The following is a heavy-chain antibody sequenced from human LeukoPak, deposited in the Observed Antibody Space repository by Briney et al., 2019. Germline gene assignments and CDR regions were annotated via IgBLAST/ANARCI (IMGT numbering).Heavy chain of an antibody. CDR1: GGSISSGGYY. V-gene: IGHV4-31*03. J-gene: IGHJ3*02. CDR3: AVEYDSSGYYYFPGAFDI. Sequence: SETLSLTCTVSGGSISSGGYYWSWIRQHPGKGLEWIGYIYYSGSTYYNPSLKSRVTISVDTSKNQFSLKLSSVTAADTAVYYCAVEYDSSGYYYFPGAFDIWGQGTMVTVSS. D-gene: IGHD3-22*01. CDR2: IYYSGST.